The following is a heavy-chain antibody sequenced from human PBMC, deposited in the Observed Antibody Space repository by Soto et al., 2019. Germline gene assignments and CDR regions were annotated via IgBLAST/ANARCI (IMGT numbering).Heavy chain of an antibody. J-gene: IGHJ6*02. V-gene: IGHV3-21*01. Sequence: GGSLRLSCAASGFTFSSYSMNWVRQAPGKGLEWVSSISSSSSYIYYADSVKGRFTIPRDNAKNSLYLQMNSLRAEDTAVYYCASSFLAYYDILTGYYAPYYYYGMDVWGQGTTVTVSS. CDR3: ASSFLAYYDILTGYYAPYYYYGMDV. D-gene: IGHD3-9*01. CDR1: GFTFSSYS. CDR2: ISSSSSYI.